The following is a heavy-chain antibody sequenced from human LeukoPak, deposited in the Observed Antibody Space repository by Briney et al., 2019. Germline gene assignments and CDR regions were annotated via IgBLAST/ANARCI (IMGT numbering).Heavy chain of an antibody. Sequence: GESLKISCKGSGYSFTSYWIGWVRQMPGKGLEWMGIIYPGDSDTRYSPSFQGQVTISADKSISTAYLQWSSLKASDTAMYYCARQLEAVTAIKDAFDIWGQGTMVTVSS. CDR1: GYSFTSYW. V-gene: IGHV5-51*01. J-gene: IGHJ3*02. CDR2: IYPGDSDT. CDR3: ARQLEAVTAIKDAFDI. D-gene: IGHD2-21*02.